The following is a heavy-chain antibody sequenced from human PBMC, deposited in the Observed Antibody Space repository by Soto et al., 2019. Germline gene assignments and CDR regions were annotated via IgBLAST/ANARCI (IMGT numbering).Heavy chain of an antibody. D-gene: IGHD3-3*01. CDR3: ARQMYYDFGSGYQSSSLGFDY. V-gene: IGHV3-7*01. CDR2: IKQDGSEK. J-gene: IGHJ4*02. CDR1: GFTFSSYW. Sequence: EVQLVESGGGLVQPGGSLRLSCAASGFTFSSYWMSWVRQTPGKGLEWVANIKQDGSEKYYVDSVKGRFTISRDNSKNSLYLQMNSLRAEDTAVYYCARQMYYDFGSGYQSSSLGFDYWGQGTLVTVSS.